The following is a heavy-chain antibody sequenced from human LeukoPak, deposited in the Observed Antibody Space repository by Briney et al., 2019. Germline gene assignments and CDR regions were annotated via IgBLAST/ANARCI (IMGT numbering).Heavy chain of an antibody. CDR2: INPHSGGT. CDR1: EYTFTGYY. V-gene: IGHV1-2*02. J-gene: IGHJ4*02. CDR3: ARGYYDSSGYYYSHFDY. Sequence: GASVKVSCKASEYTFTGYYMHWVRQAPGQGLEWMGWINPHSGGTNYAQKFQGRVTMTRDTSISTAYMELSRLISDDTAVYYCARGYYDSSGYYYSHFDYWGQGTLVTVSS. D-gene: IGHD3-22*01.